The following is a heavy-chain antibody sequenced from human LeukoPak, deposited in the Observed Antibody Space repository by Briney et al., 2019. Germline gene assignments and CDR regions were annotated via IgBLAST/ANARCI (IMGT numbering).Heavy chain of an antibody. Sequence: PGGSLRLSCVASGFTFSSYAMSWVRQAPGKGLEWVSAISGSGGSTYYADSVKGRFTISRDNSKNMVYLQMGSLTADDMAVYYCARGAQLTDYWGQGTLVTVSS. CDR1: GFTFSSYA. V-gene: IGHV3-23*01. CDR3: ARGAQLTDY. D-gene: IGHD6-13*01. CDR2: ISGSGGST. J-gene: IGHJ4*02.